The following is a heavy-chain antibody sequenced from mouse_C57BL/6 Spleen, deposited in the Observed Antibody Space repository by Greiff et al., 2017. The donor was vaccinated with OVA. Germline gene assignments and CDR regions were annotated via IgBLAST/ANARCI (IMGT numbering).Heavy chain of an antibody. CDR3: ARGGLTTVVGPFAY. V-gene: IGHV1-9*01. J-gene: IGHJ3*01. D-gene: IGHD1-1*01. CDR1: GYTFTGYW. CDR2: ILPGSGST. Sequence: QVQLQQSGAELMKPGASVKLSCKATGYTFTGYWIEWVKQRPGHGLEWIGEILPGSGSTNYNEKFKGKATFTADTSSNTAYMQLSSLTTKDSAIYYCARGGLTTVVGPFAYWGQGTLVTVSA.